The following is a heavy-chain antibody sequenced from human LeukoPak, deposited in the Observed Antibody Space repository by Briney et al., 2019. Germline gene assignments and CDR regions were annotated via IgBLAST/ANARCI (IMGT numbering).Heavy chain of an antibody. D-gene: IGHD2-2*01. Sequence: GASVKVSCKASGYTFTGYYMHWVRQAHGQGLEWMGWINPNSGGTNYAQKFQGRVTMTRDTSISTAYMELSRLRSDDTAVYYCARYCSSTSCHSWGAFDIWGQGTMVTVSS. V-gene: IGHV1-2*02. J-gene: IGHJ3*02. CDR2: INPNSGGT. CDR1: GYTFTGYY. CDR3: ARYCSSTSCHSWGAFDI.